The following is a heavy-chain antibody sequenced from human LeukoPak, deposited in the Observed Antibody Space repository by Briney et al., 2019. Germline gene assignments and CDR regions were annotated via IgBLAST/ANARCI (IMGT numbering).Heavy chain of an antibody. D-gene: IGHD3-22*01. J-gene: IGHJ4*02. V-gene: IGHV3-7*01. Sequence: GGSLRLSCAASGFTFSNYDMSWVRQAPGKGLEWVANIKYDGSGKYHVDSVRGRFTISRDNAKNSLYLQMNGLRAEDTAVYYCARGAHNYYDSSGYFDYWGQGTLVTVSS. CDR3: ARGAHNYYDSSGYFDY. CDR1: GFTFSNYD. CDR2: IKYDGSGK.